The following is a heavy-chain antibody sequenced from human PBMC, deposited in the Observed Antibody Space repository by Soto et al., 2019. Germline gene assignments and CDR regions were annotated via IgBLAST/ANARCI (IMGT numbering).Heavy chain of an antibody. CDR3: AREISVSGGERRLDS. CDR2: ILYDGNNK. CDR1: GFIFSDYA. D-gene: IGHD1-1*01. Sequence: PGGSLRLSCSASGFIFSDYAMHWVRQAPGKGMEWVAVILYDGNNKDYADFVKGRFTISRDNPKNTLYLEVNSLRPEDTGIYYCAREISVSGGERRLDSWGQGTLVTVSS. J-gene: IGHJ4*02. V-gene: IGHV3-30*03.